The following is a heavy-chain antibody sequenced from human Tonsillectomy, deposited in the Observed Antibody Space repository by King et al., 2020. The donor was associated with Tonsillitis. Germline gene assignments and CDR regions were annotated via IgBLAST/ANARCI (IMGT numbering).Heavy chain of an antibody. CDR2: IYYSGST. Sequence: QLQESGPGLVKPSETLSLTCTVSGGSISSYYWSWIRQPPGKGLEYIGYIYYSGSTNYNPSLKSRVTISVDTSKNQFSLKLSSVTAADTAVYYCARRSITSCWSDFFDYWGQGTLVTVSS. V-gene: IGHV4-59*08. J-gene: IGHJ4*02. D-gene: IGHD2-2*01. CDR1: GGSISSYY. CDR3: ARRSITSCWSDFFDY.